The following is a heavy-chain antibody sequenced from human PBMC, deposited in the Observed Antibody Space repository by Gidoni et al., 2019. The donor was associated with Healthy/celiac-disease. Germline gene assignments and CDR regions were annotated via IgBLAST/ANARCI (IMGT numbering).Heavy chain of an antibody. CDR2: INHSGST. V-gene: IGHV4-34*01. Sequence: QVQLQQWGAGLLKPSETLSLTCAVYGGSFRGYYWSWIRQPPGKGLEWIGEINHSGSTNYNPSLKSRVTMSVDTSKNQFSLKLSSVTAADTAVYYCARVGYCSGGSCYKADWFDPWGQGTLVTVSS. CDR3: ARVGYCSGGSCYKADWFDP. J-gene: IGHJ5*02. CDR1: GGSFRGYY. D-gene: IGHD2-15*01.